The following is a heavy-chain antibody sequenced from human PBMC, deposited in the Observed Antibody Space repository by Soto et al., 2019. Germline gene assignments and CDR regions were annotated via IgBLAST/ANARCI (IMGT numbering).Heavy chain of an antibody. CDR3: ARIRGPFDI. J-gene: IGHJ3*02. D-gene: IGHD3-16*01. V-gene: IGHV3-7*03. CDR1: GFSFHGYW. Sequence: EVQLVESGGGLVQPEGSLRLSCTASGFSFHGYWMSWIRQAPGKGLQWVANINHDGTEKYYVDSVKGRFTISRDNARNSVFLQMNSLRAEDTAVYYCARIRGPFDIWGQGTMVTVSS. CDR2: INHDGTEK.